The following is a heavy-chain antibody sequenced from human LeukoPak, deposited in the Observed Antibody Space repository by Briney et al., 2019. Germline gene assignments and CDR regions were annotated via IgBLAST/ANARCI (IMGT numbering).Heavy chain of an antibody. CDR2: MNPNSGNT. D-gene: IGHD5-12*01. V-gene: IGHV1-8*01. J-gene: IGHJ4*02. Sequence: ASVKVSCKASGGIFSRHAISWVRQAPGQGLEWMGWMNPNSGNTGYAQKFQGRVTMTRNTSISTAYMELSSLRSEDTAVYYCARDFPGDDSGYAGWGQGTLVTVSS. CDR1: GGIFSRHA. CDR3: ARDFPGDDSGYAG.